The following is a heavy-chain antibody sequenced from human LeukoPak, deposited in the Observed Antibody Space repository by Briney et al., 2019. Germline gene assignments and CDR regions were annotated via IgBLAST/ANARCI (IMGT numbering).Heavy chain of an antibody. Sequence: AGRSLRLSCVASGFTFSSYAMHWVRQAPGKGLEWVAVISYDGSNKYYADSVKGRFTISRDNSKNTLYLQMNSLRAEDTAVYYCARSPGYSTMAATYGSRPLNYWGQGTLVTVSS. CDR2: ISYDGSNK. CDR1: GFTFSSYA. D-gene: IGHD5/OR15-5a*01. J-gene: IGHJ4*02. CDR3: ARSPGYSTMAATYGSRPLNY. V-gene: IGHV3-30-3*01.